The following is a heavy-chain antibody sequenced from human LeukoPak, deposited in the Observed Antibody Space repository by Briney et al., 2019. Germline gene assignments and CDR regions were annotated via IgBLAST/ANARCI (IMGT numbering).Heavy chain of an antibody. D-gene: IGHD3-16*01. V-gene: IGHV3-21*01. CDR2: ISSSSSYI. Sequence: GGSLRLSCAASGFTFSSYSVNWVRQAPGKGLEWVSSISSSSSYIYYADSVKGRFTISRDNAKNSLYLQMNSLRAEDTAVYYCARDRLEEQGAEYFQHWGQGTLVTVSS. CDR3: ARDRLEEQGAEYFQH. J-gene: IGHJ1*01. CDR1: GFTFSSYS.